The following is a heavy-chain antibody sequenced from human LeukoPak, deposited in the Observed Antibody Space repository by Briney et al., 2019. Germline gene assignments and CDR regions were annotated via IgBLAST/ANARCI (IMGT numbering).Heavy chain of an antibody. Sequence: ASVKVSCKVSGYTFTDYYMHWVQQAPGKGLEWMGLVDPEDGETIYAEKFQGRVTITADTSTDTAYMELSSLRSEDTAVYYCATTREYGWGSYLPDYWGQGTLVTVSS. CDR1: GYTFTDYY. V-gene: IGHV1-69-2*01. J-gene: IGHJ4*02. CDR2: VDPEDGET. CDR3: ATTREYGWGSYLPDY. D-gene: IGHD3-10*01.